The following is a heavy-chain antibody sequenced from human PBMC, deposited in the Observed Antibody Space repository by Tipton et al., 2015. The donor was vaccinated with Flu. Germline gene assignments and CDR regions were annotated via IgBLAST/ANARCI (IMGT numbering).Heavy chain of an antibody. Sequence: LRLSCSVSGDSVGSDYFWGWIRQSPGMGLEWIGNVHQTGNTYYNPSLRSRVTIAIDRPKNQFSLRLTSVTAADTAVYYCARRDYSNYVSEPKNWFDTWGRGTLVTVSS. V-gene: IGHV4-38-2*01. CDR1: GDSVGSDYF. CDR2: VHQTGNT. D-gene: IGHD4-11*01. CDR3: ARRDYSNYVSEPKNWFDT. J-gene: IGHJ5*02.